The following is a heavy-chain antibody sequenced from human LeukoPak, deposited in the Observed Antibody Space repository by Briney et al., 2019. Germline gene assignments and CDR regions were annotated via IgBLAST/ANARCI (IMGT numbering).Heavy chain of an antibody. CDR2: ISSSSTI. Sequence: GGSLRLSCAASGFTFSSYSMNWVRQAPGKGLEWVSYISSSSTIYYADSVKGRFTISRDNAKNSLYLQMNSLRAEDTAVYYCARALSWYGGNSEWYFDYWGQGTLVTVSS. J-gene: IGHJ4*02. CDR1: GFTFSSYS. CDR3: ARALSWYGGNSEWYFDY. D-gene: IGHD4-23*01. V-gene: IGHV3-48*04.